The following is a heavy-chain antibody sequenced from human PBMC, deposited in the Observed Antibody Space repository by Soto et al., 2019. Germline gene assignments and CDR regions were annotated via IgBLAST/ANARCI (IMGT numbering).Heavy chain of an antibody. V-gene: IGHV4-34*01. D-gene: IGHD2-21*01. J-gene: IGHJ5*02. Sequence: QVQLQQWGAGLLKPSETLSLTCAVYGGSFSAYQWSWIRQPPGKGLEWIGEINPSGSTNYNPSLKSRVTISKDTSNSQFSLKLSSVTAADTAVYYCARDGDGCIHPWGQGTLVTVSS. CDR2: INPSGST. CDR1: GGSFSAYQ. CDR3: ARDGDGCIHP.